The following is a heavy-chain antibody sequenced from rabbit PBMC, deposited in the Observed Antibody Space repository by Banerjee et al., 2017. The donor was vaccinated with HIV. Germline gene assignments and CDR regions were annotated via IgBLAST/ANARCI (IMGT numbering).Heavy chain of an antibody. CDR2: IDAGSGSA. CDR3: ARGYVGGGISLL. V-gene: IGHV1S45*01. Sequence: QQQLEESGGDLVKPGASLTLTCTASGFSFSSYWMNWVRQAPGKGLEWIGCIDAGSGSAYYASWAKGRFTISKTSSTTVTLQMTILTAADTATYFCARGYVGGGISLLWGPGTLVTV. CDR1: GFSFSSYW. J-gene: IGHJ6*01. D-gene: IGHD5-1*01.